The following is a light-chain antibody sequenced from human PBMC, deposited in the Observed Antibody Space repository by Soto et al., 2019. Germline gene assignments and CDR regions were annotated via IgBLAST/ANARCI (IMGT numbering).Light chain of an antibody. CDR2: GAS. CDR1: QSIGSD. Sequence: EIVMTHSPAILSVSPGERASLSFRSSQSIGSDLAWYQQKPGQPPRLLIYGASTRATGFPARFSGSGSGTEFTLTISSLQSEDFAVYYCQQYNNWLVTFGQGTKVDIK. J-gene: IGKJ1*01. CDR3: QQYNNWLVT. V-gene: IGKV3-15*01.